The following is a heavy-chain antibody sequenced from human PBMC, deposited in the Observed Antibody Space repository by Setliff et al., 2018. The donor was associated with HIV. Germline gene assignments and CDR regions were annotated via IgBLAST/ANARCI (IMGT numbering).Heavy chain of an antibody. V-gene: IGHV1-69*06. CDR3: ARDPVSDNSATPYYFDY. D-gene: IGHD2-21*01. J-gene: IGHJ4*02. CDR2: IIPIFGTA. CDR1: GGTFSSYA. Sequence: ASVKVSCKPSGGTFSSYAISWVRQAPGQGLEWMGGIIPIFGTANYAQKFQGGVTITADKSTSTAYMELSSLRSEDTAVYYCARDPVSDNSATPYYFDYWGQGTLVTVSS.